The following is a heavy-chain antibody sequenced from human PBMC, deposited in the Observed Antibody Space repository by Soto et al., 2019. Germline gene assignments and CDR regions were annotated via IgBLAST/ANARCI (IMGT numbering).Heavy chain of an antibody. V-gene: IGHV3-7*05. CDR3: ARDIMGGTFDI. Sequence: ELEESGGGSVQPGGSLKLSCAASGFMFVNYWMNWVRQAPGKGLEWVANINVDGSEKYFVDSVRGRFTISRDNAKNSVYLQMNSLRGVDAAVYYCARDIMGGTFDIWGQGTLVTVSS. D-gene: IGHD2-8*01. CDR1: GFMFVNYW. J-gene: IGHJ3*02. CDR2: INVDGSEK.